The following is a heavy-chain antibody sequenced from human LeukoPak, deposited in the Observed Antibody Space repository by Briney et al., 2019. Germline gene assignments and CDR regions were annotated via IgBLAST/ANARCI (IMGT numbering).Heavy chain of an antibody. V-gene: IGHV1-2*02. CDR1: GYTFTAYY. CDR2: ISPDNGGT. J-gene: IGHJ2*01. Sequence: ASVRVSCKASGYTFTAYYLHWVRQAPGQGLEWMGWISPDNGGTNYLEKFQGRVTMTRDTSTRTVYMELSRLTSDDTAVYYCARDYGLHSCGYGPFDLWGRGTLVIVSS. D-gene: IGHD3-22*01. CDR3: ARDYGLHSCGYGPFDL.